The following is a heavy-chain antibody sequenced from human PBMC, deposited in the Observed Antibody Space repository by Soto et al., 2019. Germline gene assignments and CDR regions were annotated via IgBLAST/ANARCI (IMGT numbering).Heavy chain of an antibody. V-gene: IGHV1-2*02. CDR3: AKELQRGMDG. CDR1: GYTFSVYH. D-gene: IGHD4-4*01. J-gene: IGHJ6*03. Sequence: ASVKVSCKASGYTFSVYHMHWVRQAPGQGLEWMGWVHPNSGGTNYAQSFEGRVTMTRDTSINTAYMELSRLTSDDTAVYYCAKELQRGMDGWGKGTTVTVSS. CDR2: VHPNSGGT.